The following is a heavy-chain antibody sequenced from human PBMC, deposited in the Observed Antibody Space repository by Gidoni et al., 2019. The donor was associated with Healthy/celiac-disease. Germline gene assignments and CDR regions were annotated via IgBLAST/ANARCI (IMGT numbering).Heavy chain of an antibody. J-gene: IGHJ6*02. V-gene: IGHV1-3*01. Sequence: QVQLVQSGAEVKKPGASVKVSCKASGYTFTSYAMHWVRQAPGQSLEWMGWINAGNGNTKYSRKFQGRVTITRDTSASTAYMELSSLRSEDTAVYYCARFGYDYGMDVWGQGTTVTVSS. D-gene: IGHD3-10*01. CDR3: ARFGYDYGMDV. CDR2: INAGNGNT. CDR1: GYTFTSYA.